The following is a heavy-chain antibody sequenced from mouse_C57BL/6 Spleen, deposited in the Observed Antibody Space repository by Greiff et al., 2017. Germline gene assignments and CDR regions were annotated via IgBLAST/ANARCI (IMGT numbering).Heavy chain of an antibody. CDR1: GFTFSDYG. CDR3: ASTTVVAHWYFDV. CDR2: ISSGSSTI. Sequence: DVQLVESGGGLVKPGGSLKLSCAASGFTFSDYGMHWVRQAPGKGLEWVAYISSGSSTIYYADTVKGRFTISRDNAKNTLFLQMTSLRSEDTAMYYCASTTVVAHWYFDVWGTGTTVTVSS. J-gene: IGHJ1*03. V-gene: IGHV5-17*01. D-gene: IGHD1-1*01.